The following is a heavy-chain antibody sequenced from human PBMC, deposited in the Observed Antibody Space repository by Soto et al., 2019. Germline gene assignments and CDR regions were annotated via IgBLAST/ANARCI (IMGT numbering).Heavy chain of an antibody. V-gene: IGHV1-69*13. CDR1: GGTFSSYA. CDR2: IIPIFGTA. CDR3: ASPHDYGDYGAWGY. D-gene: IGHD4-17*01. J-gene: IGHJ4*02. Sequence: SVKVSFKASGGTFSSYAISWVRQAPGQGLEWMGGIIPIFGTANYAQKFQGRVTVTADESTSTAYMELSSLRSEDTAVYYCASPHDYGDYGAWGYWGQGTLVTVSS.